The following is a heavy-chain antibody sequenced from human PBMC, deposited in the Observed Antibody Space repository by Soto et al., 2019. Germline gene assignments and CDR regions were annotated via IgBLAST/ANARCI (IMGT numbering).Heavy chain of an antibody. Sequence: GESLKISCKGSGYSFTNYWISWVRQMPGKGLEWMGRIDPIDSHTTYSPSFQGHVTISTDKSINTAYLQWSSLKASDTAMYYCARRYCSSTTCPRNYYGMDVWGQGTTVTVSS. V-gene: IGHV5-10-1*01. J-gene: IGHJ6*02. CDR2: IDPIDSHT. D-gene: IGHD2-2*01. CDR1: GYSFTNYW. CDR3: ARRYCSSTTCPRNYYGMDV.